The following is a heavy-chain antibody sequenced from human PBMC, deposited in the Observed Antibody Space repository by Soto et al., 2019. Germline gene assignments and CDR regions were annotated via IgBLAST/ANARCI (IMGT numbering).Heavy chain of an antibody. Sequence: QVQLVESGGGVVQPGRSLRLSCAASGFTFSSYGMHWVRQAPGKGLEWVAVISYDGSNKYYADAVKGRFTISRDNSKNTLCLQMNSLRAEETAVYYCAKDLLVVGATPAYYWGQGTLVTVSS. D-gene: IGHD1-26*01. V-gene: IGHV3-30*18. J-gene: IGHJ4*02. CDR1: GFTFSSYG. CDR2: ISYDGSNK. CDR3: AKDLLVVGATPAYY.